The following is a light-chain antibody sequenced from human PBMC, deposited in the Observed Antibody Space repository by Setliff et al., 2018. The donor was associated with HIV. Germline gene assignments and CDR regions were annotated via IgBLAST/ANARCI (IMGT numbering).Light chain of an antibody. CDR3: SSYTSSSTPVI. CDR1: SSDVGGYNY. J-gene: IGLJ2*01. Sequence: QSALTQPASVSGSPGQSITISCTGTSSDVGGYNYVSWYQQHPGKAPKLMIYEVSNRPSGVSNRFSGSKSGNTASLTISGLQAEDEADYYCSSYTSSSTPVIFGGGTKATVL. V-gene: IGLV2-14*01. CDR2: EVS.